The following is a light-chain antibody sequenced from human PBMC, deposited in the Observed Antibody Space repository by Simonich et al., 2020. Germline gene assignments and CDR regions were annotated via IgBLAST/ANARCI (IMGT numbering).Light chain of an antibody. CDR2: DDS. CDR3: QQFNSYPRT. J-gene: IGKJ3*01. Sequence: AIQLTQSPSSLSASVGDRVTITCRTSQGISSALAWYQQKPGKAPKLLIYDDSSLESGVPSRFSGSGSGTDFTLTISSLQPEDFATYYCQQFNSYPRTFGPGTKVDIK. V-gene: IGKV1-13*02. CDR1: QGISSA.